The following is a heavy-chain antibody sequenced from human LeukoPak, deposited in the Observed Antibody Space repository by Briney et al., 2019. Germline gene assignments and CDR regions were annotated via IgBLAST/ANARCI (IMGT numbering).Heavy chain of an antibody. J-gene: IGHJ4*02. CDR3: ARDWRE. CDR1: GGTIDDSRYY. D-gene: IGHD3-3*01. Sequence: PSETLSLTCTVSGGTIDDSRYYWGWIRQPPGKGLEWIGSIHSGGNTFYNPSLKSRVTISVDTSNNQFYLKLHSVTAADTAVYYCARDWREWGQGTLVTVSS. CDR2: IHSGGNT. V-gene: IGHV4-39*07.